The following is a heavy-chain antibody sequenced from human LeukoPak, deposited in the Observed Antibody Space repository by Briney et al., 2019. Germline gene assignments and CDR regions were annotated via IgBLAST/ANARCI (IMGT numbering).Heavy chain of an antibody. CDR2: ISAYNGNT. D-gene: IGHD5-12*01. Sequence: ASVKVSCKASGYTFTSYGISWVRQAPGQGLEWMGRISAYNGNTNYAQKLQGRVTMTTDTSTSTAYMELRSLRSDDTAVYYCARDSGYDKPYYYYGMDVWGQGTTVTVSS. CDR1: GYTFTSYG. CDR3: ARDSGYDKPYYYYGMDV. J-gene: IGHJ6*02. V-gene: IGHV1-18*01.